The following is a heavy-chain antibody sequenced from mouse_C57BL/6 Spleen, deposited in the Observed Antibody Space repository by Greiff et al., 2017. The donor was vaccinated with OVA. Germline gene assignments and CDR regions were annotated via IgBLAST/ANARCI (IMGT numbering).Heavy chain of an antibody. J-gene: IGHJ3*01. CDR1: GYTFTDYN. D-gene: IGHD2-4*01. V-gene: IGHV1-22*01. CDR2: INPNNGGT. CDR3: AIFYYDYGGYFGH. Sequence: VQLQQSGPELVKPGASVKMSCKASGYTFTDYNMHWVKQSHGKSLEWIGYINPNNGGTSYNQKFKGKATLTVNKSSSTAYMELRSLTSEDSAVDDCAIFYYDYGGYFGHWGQGTLVTVSA.